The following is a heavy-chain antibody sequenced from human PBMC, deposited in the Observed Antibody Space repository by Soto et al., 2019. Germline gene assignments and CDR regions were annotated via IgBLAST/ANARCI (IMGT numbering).Heavy chain of an antibody. V-gene: IGHV4-39*01. CDR2: IYYSGST. D-gene: IGHD5-18*01. Sequence: SETLSLTCTVSGGSISSSSYYWGWIRQPPGKGLEWIGSIYYSGSTYYNPSLKSRVTISVGTSKNQFSLKLSSVTAADTAVYYCARLGAQTGYSYGFNYYYYYMDVWGKGTTVTVSS. CDR3: ARLGAQTGYSYGFNYYYYYMDV. J-gene: IGHJ6*03. CDR1: GGSISSSSYY.